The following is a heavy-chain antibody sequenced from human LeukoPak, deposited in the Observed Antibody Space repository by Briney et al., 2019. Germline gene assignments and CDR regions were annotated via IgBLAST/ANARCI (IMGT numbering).Heavy chain of an antibody. Sequence: GRSLRLSCAASEFTFSTYAMHWVRQAPGKGLEWVAVISYDGSNRYYADSVKGRFTISRDNSKNTYHLQMNSLRAEDTAVYYCAQINYYGSGSYIVAYGMDVWGQGTTVTVSS. CDR3: AQINYYGSGSYIVAYGMDV. D-gene: IGHD3-10*01. J-gene: IGHJ6*02. CDR2: ISYDGSNR. CDR1: EFTFSTYA. V-gene: IGHV3-30-3*01.